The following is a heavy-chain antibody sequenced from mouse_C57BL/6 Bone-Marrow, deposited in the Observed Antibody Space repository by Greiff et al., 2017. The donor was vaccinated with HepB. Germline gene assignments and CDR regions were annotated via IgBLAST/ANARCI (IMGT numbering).Heavy chain of an antibody. D-gene: IGHD1-1*01. CDR3: ARITTVVPYYFDY. CDR1: GFSLTSYG. J-gene: IGHJ2*01. V-gene: IGHV2-2*01. CDR2: IWSGGST. Sequence: VKLMESGPGLVQPSQSLSITCTVSGFSLTSYGVHWVRQSPGKGLEWLGVIWSGGSTDYNAAFISRLSISKDNSKSQVFFKMNSLQADDTAIYYCARITTVVPYYFDYWGQGTTLTVSS.